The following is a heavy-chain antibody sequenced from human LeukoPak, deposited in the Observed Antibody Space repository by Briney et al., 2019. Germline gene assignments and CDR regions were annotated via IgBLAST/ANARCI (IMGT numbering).Heavy chain of an antibody. CDR2: IRSKANSYAT. V-gene: IGHV3-73*01. J-gene: IGHJ6*03. CDR3: TRKGLLYYYYMDV. Sequence: GGSLRLSCAASGFTFSGSATHWVRQASGKGLEWVGRIRSKANSYATAYAASVKGRFTISRDDSKNTAYLQMNSLKTEDTAVYYCTRKGLLYYYYMDVWGKGTTVTVSS. CDR1: GFTFSGSA. D-gene: IGHD2/OR15-2a*01.